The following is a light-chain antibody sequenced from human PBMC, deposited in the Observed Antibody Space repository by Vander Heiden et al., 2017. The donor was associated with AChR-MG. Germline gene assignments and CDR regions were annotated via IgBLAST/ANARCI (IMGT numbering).Light chain of an antibody. CDR2: KDI. CDR3: QSADITGTSYV. CDR1: VLSKQS. V-gene: IGLV3-25*03. Sequence: SYELTQPPSVSVSPGQTARITCSADVLSKQSVYWYQQRPGQAPVVVIFKDIERPSGISERFSGSRSGTTVTLTISGVQPEDEAAYYCQSADITGTSYVFGAGTKVKVL. J-gene: IGLJ1*01.